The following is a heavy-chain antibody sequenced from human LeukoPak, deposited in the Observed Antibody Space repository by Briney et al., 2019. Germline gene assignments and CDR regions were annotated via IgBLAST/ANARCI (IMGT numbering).Heavy chain of an antibody. Sequence: GGSLRLSCAASGFTFSTYAMTWVRQAPGEGLEWVSTINASGGNTYYADSVKGRFSISRDNSKNTLYLQMNSLRADDTAIYYCTKLASGGAARQYYFDYWGQGTLVPVSS. CDR3: TKLASGGAARQYYFDY. CDR1: GFTFSTYA. J-gene: IGHJ4*02. CDR2: INASGGNT. D-gene: IGHD6-6*01. V-gene: IGHV3-23*01.